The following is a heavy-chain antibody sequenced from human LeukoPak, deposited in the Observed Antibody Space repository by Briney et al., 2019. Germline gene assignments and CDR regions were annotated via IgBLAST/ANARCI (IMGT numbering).Heavy chain of an antibody. CDR3: ARLDSSGWRDF. CDR1: GGSISRSSYY. V-gene: IGHV4-39*01. Sequence: PSETLSLTCTVSGGSISRSSYYWGWIRQAPGKGLEWIGNFYYSGSTSYNPSLKSRVTISVDTSMNQFSLKLRSVTAADTAVYFCARLDSSGWRDFSGQGTLVTVSS. D-gene: IGHD6-19*01. J-gene: IGHJ4*02. CDR2: FYYSGST.